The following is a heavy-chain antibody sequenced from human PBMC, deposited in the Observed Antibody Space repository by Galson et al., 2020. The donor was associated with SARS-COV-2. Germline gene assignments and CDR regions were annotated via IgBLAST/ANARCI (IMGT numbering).Heavy chain of an antibody. J-gene: IGHJ5*02. D-gene: IGHD2-15*01. Sequence: SETLSLTCAVYGGSFSGYYWSWIRQPPGKGLEWIGEINHSGSTNYNPSLKSRVTISVDTSKNQFSLKLTSVTAADTAVYYCARGLPYSVVVPRGIWFDPWGQGTLVTVSS. CDR2: INHSGST. V-gene: IGHV4-34*01. CDR1: GGSFSGYY. CDR3: ARGLPYSVVVPRGIWFDP.